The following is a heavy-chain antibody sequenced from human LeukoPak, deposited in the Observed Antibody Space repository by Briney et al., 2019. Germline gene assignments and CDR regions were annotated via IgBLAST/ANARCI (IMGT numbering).Heavy chain of an antibody. V-gene: IGHV3-23*01. Sequence: GGSLRLSCAASGFTFSSYAMNWVRQTPGKGLEWVASISRSGDSTNYADSVKGRFTISRDNSKNTLSLQMTSLRAEDTAIYYCAKDVYDTSGYYGLMSDHWGRGTLVTVSS. CDR2: ISRSGDST. CDR1: GFTFSSYA. D-gene: IGHD3-22*01. J-gene: IGHJ4*02. CDR3: AKDVYDTSGYYGLMSDH.